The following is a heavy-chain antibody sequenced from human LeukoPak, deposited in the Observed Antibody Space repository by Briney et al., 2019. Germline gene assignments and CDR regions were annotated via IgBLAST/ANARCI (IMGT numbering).Heavy chain of an antibody. V-gene: IGHV3-23*01. CDR2: ISGSGGST. CDR1: GFTFSSYA. CDR3: AKVRVVTAIRTPFDY. Sequence: GGSLRLSCAASGFTFSSYAMSWVRQAPGKGLEWVSAISGSGGSTYYADSVKGRFTISRDNSKNTLYLQMNSLRAEGTAVYYCAKVRVVTAIRTPFDYWGQGTLVTVSS. J-gene: IGHJ4*02. D-gene: IGHD2-21*02.